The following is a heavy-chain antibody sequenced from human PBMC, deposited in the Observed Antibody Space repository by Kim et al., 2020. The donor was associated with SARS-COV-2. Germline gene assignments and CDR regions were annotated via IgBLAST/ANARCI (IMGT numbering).Heavy chain of an antibody. CDR1: AFTFSSYS. CDR2: ISDDEGTK. V-gene: IGHV3-30*03. D-gene: IGHD3-3*01. J-gene: IGHJ6*02. CDR3: TRGVARFDFWSAPYSV. Sequence: GGSLRLSCAASAFTFSSYSMHWVRQAPGKGLEWVAVISDDEGTKHYADSVKGRFTISRDNSKNTLFLQMNSPRVEDTAVYYCTRGVARFDFWSAPYSVWGQGTTVTVSS.